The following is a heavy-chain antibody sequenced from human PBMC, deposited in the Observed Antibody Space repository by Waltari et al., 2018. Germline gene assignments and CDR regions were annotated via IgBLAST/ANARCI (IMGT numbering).Heavy chain of an antibody. J-gene: IGHJ4*02. V-gene: IGHV1-24*01. CDR2: FDPEDGET. D-gene: IGHD2-15*01. CDR3: ATDRGGCSGGSCYPRGRYFDY. Sequence: QVQLVQSGAEVKKPGASVKVSCKVSGYTLTELSMHWVRQAPGKGLEWMGGFDPEDGETIYAQKVQGRVTMTEETSTDTAYMELSSLRSEDTAVYYCATDRGGCSGGSCYPRGRYFDYWGQGTLVTVSS. CDR1: GYTLTELS.